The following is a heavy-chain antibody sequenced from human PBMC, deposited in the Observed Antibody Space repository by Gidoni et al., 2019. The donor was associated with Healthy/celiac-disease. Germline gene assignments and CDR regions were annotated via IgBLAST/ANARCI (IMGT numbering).Heavy chain of an antibody. CDR2: IWYDGSNK. V-gene: IGHV3-33*01. Sequence: QVQLVESGGGVVQPGRSLRLSCAASGFTFSSYGMHWVRQAPGKGLEWVAVIWYDGSNKYYADSVKGRFTISRDNSKNTLYLQMNSLRAEDTAVYYCARDRDVYYYDSSGNDAFDIWGQGTMVTVSS. J-gene: IGHJ3*02. D-gene: IGHD3-22*01. CDR3: ARDRDVYYYDSSGNDAFDI. CDR1: GFTFSSYG.